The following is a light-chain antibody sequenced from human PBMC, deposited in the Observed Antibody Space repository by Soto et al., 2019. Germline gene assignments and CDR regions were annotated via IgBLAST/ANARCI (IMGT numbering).Light chain of an antibody. CDR2: GIS. CDR1: QSVNSNY. J-gene: IGKJ5*01. CDR3: QQRSNWPIT. V-gene: IGKV3D-20*02. Sequence: KVMPTFPAILSVSPGESATPSCRASQSVNSNYLAWYQQHPGQPPRLLIYGISTRATGIPARFSGSGSGTDFTLTISSLEPEDFAVYYCQQRSNWPITFGQGTRLEIK.